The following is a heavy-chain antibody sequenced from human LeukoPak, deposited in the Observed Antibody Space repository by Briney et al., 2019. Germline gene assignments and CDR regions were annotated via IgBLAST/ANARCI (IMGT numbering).Heavy chain of an antibody. D-gene: IGHD6-19*01. CDR2: ISSSSSYI. V-gene: IGHV3-21*01. CDR3: ARDYSSGWPNDAFDI. J-gene: IGHJ3*02. Sequence: TTGGSLRLSCAASGFTFTRFNMNWVRQAPGKGLEWVSSISSSSSYIYYADSVKGRFTISRDNAKNSLYLQMNSLRAEDTAVYYCARDYSSGWPNDAFDIWGQGTMVTVSS. CDR1: GFTFTRFN.